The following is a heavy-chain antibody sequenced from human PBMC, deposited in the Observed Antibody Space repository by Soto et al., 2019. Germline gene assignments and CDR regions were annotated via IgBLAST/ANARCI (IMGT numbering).Heavy chain of an antibody. V-gene: IGHV3-9*01. Sequence: EVQLVESGGGLVQPVRSLRLSCAASGFTFDDYAMHWVRQAPGKGLEWVSGISWNSGSIGYADSVKGRFTISRDNAKNSLYLQMNSLRAEDTALYYCAKGYCSGGSCYYDAFDIWGQGTMVTVSS. J-gene: IGHJ3*02. D-gene: IGHD2-15*01. CDR2: ISWNSGSI. CDR3: AKGYCSGGSCYYDAFDI. CDR1: GFTFDDYA.